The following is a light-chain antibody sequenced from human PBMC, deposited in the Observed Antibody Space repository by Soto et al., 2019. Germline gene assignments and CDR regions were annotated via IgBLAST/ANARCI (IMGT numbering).Light chain of an antibody. J-gene: IGKJ1*01. CDR2: RAS. CDR3: QEYNTWPWT. CDR1: QSVTSD. V-gene: IGKV3-15*01. Sequence: EIVMTQSPATLSVSQGEGTTLSCRASQSVTSDLAWYQQKPGQAPRLFIYRASTRATGIPARFSGSGSGTEFTLTITSLQSEDSAVYYCQEYNTWPWTFGQGTKVDI.